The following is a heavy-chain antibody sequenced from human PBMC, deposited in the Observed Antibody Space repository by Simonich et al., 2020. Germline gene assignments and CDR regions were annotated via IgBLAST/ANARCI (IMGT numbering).Heavy chain of an antibody. V-gene: IGHV1-2*02. CDR1: GYTFTGCY. J-gene: IGHJ2*01. CDR2: INPTRGGT. CDR3: ARVEYSSSGYFDL. Sequence: QVQLVQSGAEVKKPGASVKVSCKASGYTFTGCYMHGVRQAPGQGLEWMGGINPTRGGTNYAQKFQGRVTMTRDTAISTAYMELSRLRSDDTAVYYCARVEYSSSGYFDLWGRGTLVTVSS. D-gene: IGHD6-6*01.